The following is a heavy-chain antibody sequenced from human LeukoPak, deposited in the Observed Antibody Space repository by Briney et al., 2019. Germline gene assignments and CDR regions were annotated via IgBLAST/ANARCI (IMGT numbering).Heavy chain of an antibody. CDR2: IIPILGIA. D-gene: IGHD2-15*01. Sequence: SVKVSCKASGGTFSSYAISWVRQAPGQGLEWMGRIIPILGIANYAQKFQGRVTITADKSTSTAYMELSSLRSEDTAVYYCARDRDPYCSGGSCYSDAPFDPWGQGTLVTVSS. J-gene: IGHJ5*02. CDR3: ARDRDPYCSGGSCYSDAPFDP. V-gene: IGHV1-69*04. CDR1: GGTFSSYA.